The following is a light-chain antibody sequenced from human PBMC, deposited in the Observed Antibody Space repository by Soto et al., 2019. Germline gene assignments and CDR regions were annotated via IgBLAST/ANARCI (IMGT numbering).Light chain of an antibody. CDR3: QHYDNLPPT. V-gene: IGKV1-33*01. CDR1: QDISDY. CDR2: DAS. J-gene: IGKJ4*01. Sequence: DIPMTQSPSSLSASVGDRVTITCQASQDISDYLNWYQQKPGKAPKLLIYDASNLETGVPSRFSGSGSGTDFTFTISSLQPEDIATYYCQHYDNLPPTFGGGTKVEIK.